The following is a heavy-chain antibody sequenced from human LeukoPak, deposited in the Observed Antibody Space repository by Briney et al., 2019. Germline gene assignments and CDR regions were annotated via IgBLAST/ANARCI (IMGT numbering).Heavy chain of an antibody. D-gene: IGHD3-22*01. CDR3: ATVNALTMMDPWVWRY. J-gene: IGHJ4*02. CDR2: ISAYNGNT. V-gene: IGHV1-18*01. CDR1: GYTFTSYG. Sequence: GASVKVSCKASGYTFTSYGISWVRQAPGQGLEWMGWISAYNGNTNYAQKLQGRVTMTEDTSTDTAYMELSSLRSEDTAVYYCATVNALTMMDPWVWRYWGQGTLVTVSS.